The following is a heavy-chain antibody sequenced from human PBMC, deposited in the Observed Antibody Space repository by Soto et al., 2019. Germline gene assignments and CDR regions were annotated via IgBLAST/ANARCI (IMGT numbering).Heavy chain of an antibody. CDR2: INPNSCGT. V-gene: IGHV1-2*02. CDR3: AGSYGSGKQFYYFDY. D-gene: IGHD3-10*01. Sequence: GSSLRVSCNASGSTFTGYYMHWVRQAPVQGLEWMGWINPNSCGTNYAQKFQGRVTMTRDTSISTAYMELSRLRSDDTAVYYCAGSYGSGKQFYYFDYWGQGTLVTVSS. J-gene: IGHJ4*02. CDR1: GSTFTGYY.